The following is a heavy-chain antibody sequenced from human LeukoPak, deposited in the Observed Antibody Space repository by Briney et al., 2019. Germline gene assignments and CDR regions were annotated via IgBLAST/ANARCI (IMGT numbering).Heavy chain of an antibody. V-gene: IGHV1-2*02. CDR3: ARSYCSSTSCYFYMDV. D-gene: IGHD2-2*01. CDR2: INPNSGGT. J-gene: IGHJ6*03. CDR1: GYTFTGYY. Sequence: ASVKVSCKASGYTFTGYYMHWVRQAPGQGLEWMGWINPNSGGTNYAQKFQGRVTMTRDTSISTAYMELSKLRSDDTAVYYCARSYCSSTSCYFYMDVWGKGTTVTVSS.